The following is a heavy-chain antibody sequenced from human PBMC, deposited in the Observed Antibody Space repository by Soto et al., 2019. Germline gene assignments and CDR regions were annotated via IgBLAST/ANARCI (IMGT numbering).Heavy chain of an antibody. V-gene: IGHV4-31*03. CDR2: IYYSGST. D-gene: IGHD5-12*01. CDR1: GGSISSGGYY. Sequence: QVQLQESGPGLVKPSQTLSLTCTVSGGSISSGGYYWSWIRQHPGKVLEWIGYIYYSGSTYYNPSLKSRVTISVDTSKNQFSLKLSSVTAADTAVYYCARAGDQIERLEMATIPLDYWGQGTLVTVSS. CDR3: ARAGDQIERLEMATIPLDY. J-gene: IGHJ4*02.